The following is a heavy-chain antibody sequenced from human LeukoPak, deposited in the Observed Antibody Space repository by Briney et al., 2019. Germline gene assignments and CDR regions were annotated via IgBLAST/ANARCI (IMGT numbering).Heavy chain of an antibody. D-gene: IGHD1-26*01. CDR2: IYTSGST. CDR1: GGSISSGSYY. J-gene: IGHJ1*01. Sequence: PSETLSLTCTVSGGSISSGSYYWSWIRQPAGKGLEWIGRIYTSGSTNYNPSLKSRVTISVDTSKNQFSLKLSSVTAADTAVYYCARAGGSSPGYFQHWGQGTLVTVSS. V-gene: IGHV4-61*02. CDR3: ARAGGSSPGYFQH.